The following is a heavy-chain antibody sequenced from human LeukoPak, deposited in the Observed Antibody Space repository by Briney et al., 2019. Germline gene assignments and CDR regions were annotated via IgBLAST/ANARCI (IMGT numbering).Heavy chain of an antibody. CDR1: GYTFTSYG. CDR3: ARDYYDSSGYYTPDY. CDR2: ISAYNGNT. V-gene: IGHV1-18*01. D-gene: IGHD3-22*01. Sequence: GASVKVSCKASGYTFTSYGISWVRQAPGQGLEWMGWISAYNGNTNYAQKLQGRDTMTTDTSTSTAYMELRSLRSDDTAVYYCARDYYDSSGYYTPDYWGQGTLVTVSS. J-gene: IGHJ4*02.